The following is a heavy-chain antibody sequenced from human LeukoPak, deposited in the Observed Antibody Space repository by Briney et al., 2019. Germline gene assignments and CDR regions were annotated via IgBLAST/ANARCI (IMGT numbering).Heavy chain of an antibody. CDR1: GFTFSSYW. CDR3: AKDLLLSTVYYYYGMDV. J-gene: IGHJ6*02. CDR2: INSDGSST. V-gene: IGHV3-74*01. D-gene: IGHD3-10*01. Sequence: GGSLRLSCAASGFTFSSYWMHWVRQAPGKGLVWVSRINSDGSSTSYADSVKGRFTISRDNSKNTLHLQMNSLRAEDTAVYYCAKDLLLSTVYYYYGMDVWGQGTTVTVSS.